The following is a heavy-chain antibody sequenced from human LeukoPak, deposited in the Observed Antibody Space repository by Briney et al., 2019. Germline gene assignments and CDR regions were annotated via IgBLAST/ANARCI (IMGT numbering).Heavy chain of an antibody. CDR3: ARERLGELSSVDY. V-gene: IGHV3-21*01. CDR2: ISSSSSYI. D-gene: IGHD3-16*02. Sequence: GGSLRLSCAASGFTFSSYSMNWVRQAPGKGLEWVSSISSSSSYIYYAGSVKGRFTISRDNAKNSLYLQMNSLRAEDTAVYYCARERLGELSSVDYWGQGTLVTVSS. CDR1: GFTFSSYS. J-gene: IGHJ4*02.